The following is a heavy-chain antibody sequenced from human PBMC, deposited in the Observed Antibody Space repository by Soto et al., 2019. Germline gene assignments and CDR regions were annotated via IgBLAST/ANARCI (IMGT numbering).Heavy chain of an antibody. D-gene: IGHD1-7*01. Sequence: LSLPCAVSGGSFTSNNWWTWVRQPPGQGLEWIGEIYRTGSTNYNPSLKSRVTISLDKSENQFSLKVTSLTAADTAVYYCASRDPGTSVDYWGQGTLVTVSS. V-gene: IGHV4-4*02. J-gene: IGHJ4*02. CDR2: IYRTGST. CDR3: ASRDPGTSVDY. CDR1: GGSFTSNNW.